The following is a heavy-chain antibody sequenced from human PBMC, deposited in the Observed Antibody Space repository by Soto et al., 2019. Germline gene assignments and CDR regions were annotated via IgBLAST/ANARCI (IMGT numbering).Heavy chain of an antibody. D-gene: IGHD6-13*01. J-gene: IGHJ4*02. CDR3: AKGTVGSNLQPYYFDF. CDR1: GLTFSSYA. Sequence: EVQLLESGGGLVQPGGSLGLSCAVSGLTFSSYAMSWVRQGPGKGLEWVSTISGSGGSTYYADSVKGRFTISRDNSRDTLCLQMNNLRAEDTAVYYCAKGTVGSNLQPYYFDFWGQGTLVTVSS. V-gene: IGHV3-23*01. CDR2: ISGSGGST.